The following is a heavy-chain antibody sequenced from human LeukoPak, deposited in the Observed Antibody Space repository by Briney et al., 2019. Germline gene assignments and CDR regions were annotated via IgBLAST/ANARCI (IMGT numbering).Heavy chain of an antibody. Sequence: SETLSLTCTVSGGSISSSSYYWGWIRQPPGKGLEWIGSIYYSGSTYYNPSLKSRVTISVDTSKNQFSLKLSSVTAADTAVYYCARATKTRNLFYGDDGGWFDPWGQGTLVTVSS. J-gene: IGHJ5*02. CDR2: IYYSGST. CDR3: ARATKTRNLFYGDDGGWFDP. CDR1: GGSISSSSYY. V-gene: IGHV4-39*07. D-gene: IGHD4-17*01.